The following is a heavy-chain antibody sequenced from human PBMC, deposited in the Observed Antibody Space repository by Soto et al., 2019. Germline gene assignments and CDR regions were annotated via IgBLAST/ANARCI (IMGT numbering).Heavy chain of an antibody. CDR2: TYYRSKWFN. D-gene: IGHD2-8*01. V-gene: IGHV6-1*01. CDR3: ARLIGNSWLDS. Sequence: QVQLQQSGPGLVKPSQTLSLTCAISGDSVSTNSATWDWIRQPPSRGLGWLGRTYYRSKWFNDYAVSVKGRISINPDTSNNQFSLQLNSVTPDDTAVYYCARLIGNSWLDSWGQGTLVTVSS. CDR1: GDSVSTNSAT. J-gene: IGHJ5*01.